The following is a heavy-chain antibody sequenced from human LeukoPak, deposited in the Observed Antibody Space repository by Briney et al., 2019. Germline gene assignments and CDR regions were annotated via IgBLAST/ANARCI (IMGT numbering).Heavy chain of an antibody. V-gene: IGHV3-9*01. J-gene: IGHJ5*02. CDR3: AKGRGTMVRGAPFDP. D-gene: IGHD3-10*01. Sequence: GGSLRLSCAASGFTFDDYAMHWVRQAPGKGLEWVSGISWNSGSIGYADSVKGRFTISRDNAKNSLYLQMNSLRAEDTALYYCAKGRGTMVRGAPFDPWGQGTLVTVSS. CDR2: ISWNSGSI. CDR1: GFTFDDYA.